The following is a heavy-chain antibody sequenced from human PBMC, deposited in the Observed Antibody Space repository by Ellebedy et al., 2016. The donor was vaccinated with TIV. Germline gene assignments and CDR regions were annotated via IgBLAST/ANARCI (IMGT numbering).Heavy chain of an antibody. D-gene: IGHD2-15*01. V-gene: IGHV3-49*03. Sequence: PGGSLRLSCTASGFTFGDYAMSWFRQAPGKGLEWVGFIRSKAYGGTTEYAASVKGRFTISRDDSKSIAYLQMNSLKTEDTAVYYCTRDRWWAVTGSYYYYGMDVWGQGTTVTVSS. J-gene: IGHJ6*02. CDR3: TRDRWWAVTGSYYYYGMDV. CDR2: IRSKAYGGTT. CDR1: GFTFGDYA.